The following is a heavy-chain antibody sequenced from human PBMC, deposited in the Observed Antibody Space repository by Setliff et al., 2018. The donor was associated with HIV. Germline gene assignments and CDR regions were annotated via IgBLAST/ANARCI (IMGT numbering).Heavy chain of an antibody. J-gene: IGHJ3*02. V-gene: IGHV3-21*01. Sequence: GGSLRLSCTASEFTFGDYAMSWVRQAPGKGLEWVSSISSSSSYIHYADSVKGRFTISRDNAKNSLYLQMNSLRAEDTAVYYCARDRWFGENDAFDIWGQGTMVTVSS. D-gene: IGHD3-10*01. CDR2: ISSSSSYI. CDR1: EFTFGDYA. CDR3: ARDRWFGENDAFDI.